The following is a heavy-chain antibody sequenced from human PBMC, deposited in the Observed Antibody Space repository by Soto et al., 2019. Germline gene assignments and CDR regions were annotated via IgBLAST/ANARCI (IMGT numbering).Heavy chain of an antibody. J-gene: IGHJ6*02. CDR1: GFTFSNAW. D-gene: IGHD6-13*01. Sequence: GGSLRLSCAASGFTFSNAWMSWVRQAPGKGLEWVGRIKSKTDGGTTDYAAPVKGRFTISRDDSKNTLYLRMNSLKTEDTAVYYCTTAVEQQLVPFYYYCGMDVWGQGTTVTVSS. CDR2: IKSKTDGGTT. CDR3: TTAVEQQLVPFYYYCGMDV. V-gene: IGHV3-15*01.